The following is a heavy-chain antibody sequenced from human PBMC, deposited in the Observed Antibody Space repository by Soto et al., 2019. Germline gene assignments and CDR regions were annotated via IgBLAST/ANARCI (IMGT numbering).Heavy chain of an antibody. CDR1: GGSFSGYY. D-gene: IGHD4-17*01. CDR3: ARATYGDYYFDY. V-gene: IGHV4-34*01. J-gene: IGHJ4*02. Sequence: LSLTCAVYGGSFSGYYWSWIRQSPGKGLEWIGEINHSGGSNYNPSLKRRVTISVDTSKNQLSLNLNSVTAADTAVYYCARATYGDYYFDYWGQGTLVTVSS. CDR2: INHSGGS.